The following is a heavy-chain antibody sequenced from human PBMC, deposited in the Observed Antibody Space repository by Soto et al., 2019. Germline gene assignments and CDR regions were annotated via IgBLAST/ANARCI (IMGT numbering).Heavy chain of an antibody. J-gene: IGHJ4*02. V-gene: IGHV3-30*03. CDR3: VRDFALMADY. CDR2: ILYDGSKK. CDR1: GFNLNIYG. Sequence: PGGSLRLSCVASGFNLNIYGIYLVRQAPGKGLQWVAQILYDGSKKHYADSVRGRFTITRDNSKNTVYLQMDSLRVDDTAMYYCVRDFALMADYWGQGTLVTVSS.